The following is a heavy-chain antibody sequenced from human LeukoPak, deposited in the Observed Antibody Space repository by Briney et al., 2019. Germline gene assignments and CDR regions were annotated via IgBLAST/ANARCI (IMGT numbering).Heavy chain of an antibody. CDR1: GGSISSYY. CDR3: ASGSYYFDY. D-gene: IGHD1-26*01. Sequence: PSETLSLTCTVSGGSISSYYWSWIRQPPGKGLEWIGYIYYSGSTNYNPSLKSRVTISVDTSKNQFSLKLSSVTAADTAVYYCASGSYYFDYWGRGTLVTVSS. V-gene: IGHV4-59*01. J-gene: IGHJ4*02. CDR2: IYYSGST.